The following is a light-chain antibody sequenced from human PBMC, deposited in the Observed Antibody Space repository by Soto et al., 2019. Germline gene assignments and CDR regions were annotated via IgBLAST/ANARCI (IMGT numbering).Light chain of an antibody. CDR1: SSDVGSYNL. CDR2: DVS. CDR3: SSYTTSSTEI. J-gene: IGLJ1*01. V-gene: IGLV2-14*02. Sequence: QSALTQPASVSGSPGQSITISCTGTSSDVGSYNLVSWYQQHPGKAPKLMIYDVSNRPSGVSSRFSGSKSDNTASLTISGLQAEDEADYYCSSYTTSSTEIFVTGTKVTVL.